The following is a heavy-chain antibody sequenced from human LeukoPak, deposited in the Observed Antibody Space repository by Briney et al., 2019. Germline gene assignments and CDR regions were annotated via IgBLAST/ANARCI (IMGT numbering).Heavy chain of an antibody. Sequence: PSETVSLTCTVSGYSISSGYYWGWIRQPPGKGLEWIGSIYHSGSTYYNPPLKSRVTISVDTSKNQFSLKLSSVTAADTAVYYCARVAVAGTRVVRFDPWGQGTLVTVSS. V-gene: IGHV4-38-2*02. D-gene: IGHD6-19*01. CDR1: GYSISSGYY. J-gene: IGHJ5*02. CDR3: ARVAVAGTRVVRFDP. CDR2: IYHSGST.